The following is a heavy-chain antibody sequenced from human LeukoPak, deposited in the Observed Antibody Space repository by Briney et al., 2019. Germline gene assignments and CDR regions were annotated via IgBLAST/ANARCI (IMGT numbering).Heavy chain of an antibody. D-gene: IGHD3-9*01. Sequence: GGSLRLSCAASGFTFSSYAMSWVRQAPGKGLEWVSAISGSGGSTYYADSVKGRFTISRDNSKNPLYLQMNSLRAEDTAVYYCATRGDILTGYPYYFDYWGQGTLVTVSS. V-gene: IGHV3-23*01. CDR2: ISGSGGST. CDR1: GFTFSSYA. J-gene: IGHJ4*02. CDR3: ATRGDILTGYPYYFDY.